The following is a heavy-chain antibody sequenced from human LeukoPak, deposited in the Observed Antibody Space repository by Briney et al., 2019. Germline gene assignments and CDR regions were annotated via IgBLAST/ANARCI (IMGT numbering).Heavy chain of an antibody. Sequence: PSETLSLTCTVSGGSISSSSYYWGWIRQPPGKGLEWIGSIYYSGSTYYNPSLKSRVTISVDTSKNQFSLKLSSVTAADTAVYYCAREQGSWGDLTVGDFDYWGQGTLVTVSS. CDR2: IYYSGST. V-gene: IGHV4-39*07. CDR3: AREQGSWGDLTVGDFDY. D-gene: IGHD4-23*01. J-gene: IGHJ4*02. CDR1: GGSISSSSYY.